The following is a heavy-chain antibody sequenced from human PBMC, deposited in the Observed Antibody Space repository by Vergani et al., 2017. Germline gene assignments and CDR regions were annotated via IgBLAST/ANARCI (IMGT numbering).Heavy chain of an antibody. CDR1: GFTFNRYG. J-gene: IGHJ4*02. V-gene: IGHV3-30*02. D-gene: IGHD2-15*01. CDR3: ARDLAYCHEGSCAL. CDR2: VLFAGSNE. Sequence: QVQLVESGGGVVQPGGSLSLSCAASGFTFNRYGMQWVRQAPGKGLEWVAYVLFAGSNEYYADSVKGRFIVSRDNSNDALYLQMNSLRTDDTAVYYCARDLAYCHEGSCALWGQGSVVTVSS.